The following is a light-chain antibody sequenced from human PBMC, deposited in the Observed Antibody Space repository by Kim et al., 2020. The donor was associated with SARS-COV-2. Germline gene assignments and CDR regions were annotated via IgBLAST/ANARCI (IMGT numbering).Light chain of an antibody. Sequence: QSILTQPPSASGTPGQRVTISCSRSSSDFGTNTVNWYQHLPGTAPKLLIYGNDQRPSGVPDRFSGSKSGSSASLGISGLQSEDEADYYCAAWDDTLNGHVFGGGTQLTVL. CDR1: SSDFGTNT. J-gene: IGLJ3*02. CDR2: GND. CDR3: AAWDDTLNGHV. V-gene: IGLV1-44*01.